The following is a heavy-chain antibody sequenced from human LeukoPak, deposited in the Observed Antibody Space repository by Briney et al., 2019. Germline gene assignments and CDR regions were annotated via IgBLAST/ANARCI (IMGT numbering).Heavy chain of an antibody. V-gene: IGHV3-13*01. CDR1: GFTFSSFD. Sequence: GGSLRLSCAASGFTFSSFDMHWVRHPTGQGLEWVSTSGTASDTYYPGSVEGRFTLSRDNAKNSLYLQMNSLTAGDTAVYYCARGPPRGKYYYMDVWGKGTTVTVSS. CDR3: ARGPPRGKYYYMDV. J-gene: IGHJ6*03. D-gene: IGHD1-1*01. CDR2: SGTASDT.